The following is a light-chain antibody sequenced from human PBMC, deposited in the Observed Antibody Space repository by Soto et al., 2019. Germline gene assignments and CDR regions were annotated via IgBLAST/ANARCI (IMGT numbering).Light chain of an antibody. CDR2: SNN. V-gene: IGLV1-44*01. Sequence: QAVVTQPPSASGTPGQRVTISCSGSSSNIGSNTVNWDQQLPGTAPKLLIYSNNQRPSGVPDRFSGSKSGTSASLAISGLQSEDEADYYCAAWDDSLNGVVFGGGTKLTVL. J-gene: IGLJ2*01. CDR3: AAWDDSLNGVV. CDR1: SSNIGSNT.